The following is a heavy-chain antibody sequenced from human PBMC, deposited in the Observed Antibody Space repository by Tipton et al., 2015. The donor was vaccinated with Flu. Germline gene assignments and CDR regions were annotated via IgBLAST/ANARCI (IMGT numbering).Heavy chain of an antibody. CDR3: ARRESRGGYYYSGMDV. J-gene: IGHJ6*02. V-gene: IGHV5-51*01. Sequence: VQSGAEVKKPGESLKISCKGSGYSFTSYWVGWVRQMPGKGLEWMGIIYPGDSDTRYSPSFQGQVTISADKSISTAYLQWSSLKASDPAMYYCARRESRGGYYYSGMDVWGQGTTVTVSS. D-gene: IGHD3-10*01. CDR1: GYSFTSYW. CDR2: IYPGDSDT.